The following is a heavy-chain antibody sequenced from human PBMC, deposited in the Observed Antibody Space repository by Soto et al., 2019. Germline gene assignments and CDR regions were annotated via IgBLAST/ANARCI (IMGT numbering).Heavy chain of an antibody. D-gene: IGHD1-26*01. J-gene: IGHJ3*01. V-gene: IGHV3-23*01. CDR1: GFILNNYA. CDR3: VNRGRKCGAFDF. CDR2: IGGTVGDSVGVP. Sequence: VQLLESGGDLVQPGGSLRLSCVASGFILNNYAMSWVRQAPGKGLEWVSTIGGTVGDSVGVPWYEDGVQGRFTISSDSSANTLFVEIDNLRAEGSALYYCVNRGRKCGAFDFWGEGTEGGVSS.